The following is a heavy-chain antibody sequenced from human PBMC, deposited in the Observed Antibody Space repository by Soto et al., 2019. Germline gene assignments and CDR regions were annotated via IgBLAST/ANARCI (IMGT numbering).Heavy chain of an antibody. Sequence: GGSLRLSCAASGFTFSSYAMSWVRQAPGKGLEWVSAISGSGGSTYYADSVKGRFTISRDNSKNTLYLQMNSLRAEDTAVYYCATPGSGSYWVRIFDYWGQGTLVTVSS. J-gene: IGHJ4*02. V-gene: IGHV3-23*01. D-gene: IGHD1-26*01. CDR2: ISGSGGST. CDR1: GFTFSSYA. CDR3: ATPGSGSYWVRIFDY.